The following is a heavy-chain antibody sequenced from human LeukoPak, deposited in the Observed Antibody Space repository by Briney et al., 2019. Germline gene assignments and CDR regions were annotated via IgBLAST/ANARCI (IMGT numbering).Heavy chain of an antibody. Sequence: GGSLRLSCAASGFTFSSYAMSWVRQAPGKGLEWVSSISSSSYIYYADSVKGRFTISRDNAKNSLYLQMNSLGAEDTAVYYCAGDGTGTDYWGQGTLVTVSS. CDR1: GFTFSSYA. J-gene: IGHJ4*02. V-gene: IGHV3-21*01. CDR3: AGDGTGTDY. CDR2: ISSSSYI. D-gene: IGHD1-1*01.